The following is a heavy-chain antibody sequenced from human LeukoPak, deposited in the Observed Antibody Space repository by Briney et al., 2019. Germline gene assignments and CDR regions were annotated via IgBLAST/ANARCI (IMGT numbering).Heavy chain of an antibody. CDR3: ARDSRALPY. Sequence: GGSLRLSCAASGFTFSSYWMSWVRQAPGKGLEWVANTKQDGSEEYYMDSVKGRFTISRDNAKDSLYLQMNSLRAEDTAVYYCARDSRALPYWGQGTLVTVSS. J-gene: IGHJ4*02. CDR1: GFTFSSYW. CDR2: TKQDGSEE. V-gene: IGHV3-7*01.